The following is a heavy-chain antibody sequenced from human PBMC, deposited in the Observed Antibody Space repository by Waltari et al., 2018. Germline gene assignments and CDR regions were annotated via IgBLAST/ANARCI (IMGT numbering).Heavy chain of an antibody. D-gene: IGHD1-7*01. V-gene: IGHV3-33*01. CDR3: VRGRIGTTQSGDWFDP. J-gene: IGHJ5*02. CDR2: IWADGNNK. Sequence: QVQLVESGGGVVQPGRSLRLSCAASGFSFSRHGMHWVRQAPGKGLEWVAVIWADGNNKYYAESVQGRFTISRDNFKNTLHLQMNDLRAEDTAMYYCVRGRIGTTQSGDWFDPWGQGTLVTVSS. CDR1: GFSFSRHG.